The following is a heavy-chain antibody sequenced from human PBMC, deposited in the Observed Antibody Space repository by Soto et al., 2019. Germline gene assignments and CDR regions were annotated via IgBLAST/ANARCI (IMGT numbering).Heavy chain of an antibody. J-gene: IGHJ5*02. V-gene: IGHV1-3*04. CDR2: INTVNGNT. Sequence: QVQLGQSGAEVKKPGASVKVSCKASRYSFPAYAIHWVRQAPGQRLQWMGWINTVNGNTHYSQKFQGRVTITRDSSASTVYMELSSLKSEDTAFYYCASGRGSMFDPWGQGTLVTVSS. D-gene: IGHD3-16*01. CDR1: RYSFPAYA. CDR3: ASGRGSMFDP.